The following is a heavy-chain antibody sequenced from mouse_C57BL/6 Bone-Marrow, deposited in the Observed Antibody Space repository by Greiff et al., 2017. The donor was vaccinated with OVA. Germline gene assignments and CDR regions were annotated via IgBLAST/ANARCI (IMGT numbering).Heavy chain of an antibody. D-gene: IGHD2-12*01. CDR2: IRLQSDNYAT. CDR1: GFTFSNYW. CDR3: TGGYSAWLAY. J-gene: IGHJ3*01. Sequence: EVKVEESGGGLVQPGGSMKLSCVASGFTFSNYWMNWVRQSPEKGLEWVAQIRLQSDNYATPYAESVKGRFTISRDDSKSSVYLQMNNLRAEDTGIYYCTGGYSAWLAYWGQGTLVTVSA. V-gene: IGHV6-3*01.